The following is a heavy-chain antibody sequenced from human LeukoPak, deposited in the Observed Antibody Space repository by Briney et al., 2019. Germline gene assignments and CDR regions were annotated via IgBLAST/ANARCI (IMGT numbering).Heavy chain of an antibody. D-gene: IGHD6-19*01. CDR3: ARRGAVAGTVDY. CDR1: GFTFSSNA. Sequence: GGSLRLSCEASGFTFSSNAMSWVRQAPGKGLEWVSGINSDGSSTSYADSVKGRFTISRDNAKNTLYLQMNSLRAEDTAVYYCARRGAVAGTVDYWGQGTLVTVSS. V-gene: IGHV3-74*01. CDR2: INSDGSST. J-gene: IGHJ4*02.